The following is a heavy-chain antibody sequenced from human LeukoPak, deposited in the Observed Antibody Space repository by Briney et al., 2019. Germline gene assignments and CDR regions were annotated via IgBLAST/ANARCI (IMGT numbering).Heavy chain of an antibody. D-gene: IGHD2-2*01. V-gene: IGHV4-34*01. Sequence: SETLSLTCAVYGGSFSGYYWSWIRQPPGKGLEWIGEINHSGSTNYNPSLKSRVTISVDTSKNQFSLKLSSVTAADTAVYYCARRGSHIVVVPAATVTTNYYYYMDVWGKGTTVTVSS. CDR1: GGSFSGYY. CDR2: INHSGST. CDR3: ARRGSHIVVVPAATVTTNYYYYMDV. J-gene: IGHJ6*03.